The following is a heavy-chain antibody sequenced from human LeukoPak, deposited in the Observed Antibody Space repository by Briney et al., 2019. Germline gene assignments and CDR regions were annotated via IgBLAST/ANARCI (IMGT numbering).Heavy chain of an antibody. Sequence: SETLSLTCTVSGGSISSYYWSWIRQPAGKGLEWIGRIYTTGSTNYNPSLESRVTISVDTSKNQFSLRLSSATAADTAVYYCARSAYDFWSERDLYDYSYYMDVWGKGTTVTVSS. D-gene: IGHD3-3*01. V-gene: IGHV4-4*07. J-gene: IGHJ6*03. CDR2: IYTTGST. CDR1: GGSISSYY. CDR3: ARSAYDFWSERDLYDYSYYMDV.